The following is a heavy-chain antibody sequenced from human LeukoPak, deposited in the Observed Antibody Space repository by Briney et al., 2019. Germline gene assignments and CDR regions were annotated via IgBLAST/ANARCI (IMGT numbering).Heavy chain of an antibody. CDR3: ARASEMAIVGEDYFDY. CDR1: GDDVSNNNAA. J-gene: IGHJ4*02. Sequence: SQTLSLTCAISGDDVSNNNAAWNWLRQSPSRGLEWLGRTYLRSNWYSDYAVSVKGRITINPDTSKNQFSLQLDSVTPGDTAVYYCARASEMAIVGEDYFDYWGQGTLVAVSS. V-gene: IGHV6-1*01. D-gene: IGHD2-21*01. CDR2: TYLRSNWYS.